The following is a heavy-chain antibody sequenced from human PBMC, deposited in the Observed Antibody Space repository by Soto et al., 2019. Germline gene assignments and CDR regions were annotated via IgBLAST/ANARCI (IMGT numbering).Heavy chain of an antibody. J-gene: IGHJ3*02. Sequence: QVQLQQWGAGLLKPSETLSLTCAVYGGFVSSGSYYWSWIRQPPGKGPEWIGEMSHSGGTHFHPSPKRRVTISVVTSKNQFSLKMSSVTAADTALYYCARVERGTATTVVDAFDIWGPGTMVTVSS. CDR1: GGFVSSGSYY. CDR2: MSHSGGT. CDR3: ARVERGTATTVVDAFDI. V-gene: IGHV4-34*01. D-gene: IGHD1-1*01.